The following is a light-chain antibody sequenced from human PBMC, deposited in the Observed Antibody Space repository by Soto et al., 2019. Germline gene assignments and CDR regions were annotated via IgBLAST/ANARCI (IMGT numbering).Light chain of an antibody. CDR1: QSVTSN. V-gene: IGKV3-15*01. Sequence: EIVMTQSPATLSVSPGERATLSCRASQSVTSNLAWYQQKPGRAPRLLIYGASTRATGIPARFSGSGSGTDFTLTISSLEPEDFAVYYCHQRSNWPLTFGGGTKLEIK. J-gene: IGKJ4*01. CDR2: GAS. CDR3: HQRSNWPLT.